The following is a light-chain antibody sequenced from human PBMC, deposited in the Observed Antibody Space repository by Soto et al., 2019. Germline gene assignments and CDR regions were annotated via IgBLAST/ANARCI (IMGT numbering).Light chain of an antibody. CDR1: GSDVGGYNY. CDR2: EVS. J-gene: IGLJ3*02. V-gene: IGLV2-14*01. Sequence: QSALTQPASVSGSPGQSITISCTGTGSDVGGYNYVSWYQQHPGKAPKLVIYEVSNRPSGVSNRISGSKSGNTASLTISGLQAEDEGDYYCSSYTSNKGRVFGGGTKLTVL. CDR3: SSYTSNKGRV.